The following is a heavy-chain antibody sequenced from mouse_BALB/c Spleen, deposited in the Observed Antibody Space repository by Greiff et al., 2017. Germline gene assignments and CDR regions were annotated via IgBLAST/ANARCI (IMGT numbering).Heavy chain of an antibody. V-gene: IGHV1-14*01. CDR1: GYTFTSYV. CDR3: ARGEVRRYFDY. J-gene: IGHJ2*01. Sequence: VQLKESGPELVKPGASVKMSCKASGYTFTSYVMHWVKQKPGQGLEWIGYINPYNDGTKYNEKFKGKATLTSDKSSSTAYMELSSLTSEDSAVYYCARGEVRRYFDYWGQGTTLTVSS. CDR2: INPYNDGT. D-gene: IGHD2-14*01.